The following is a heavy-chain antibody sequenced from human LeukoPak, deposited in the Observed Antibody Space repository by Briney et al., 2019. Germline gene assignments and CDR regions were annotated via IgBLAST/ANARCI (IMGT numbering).Heavy chain of an antibody. CDR2: IIPSLDVA. Sequence: PLASVKVSCKASGDTFIPYTFSWVRQAPGQGLEWIGRIIPSLDVANYAHKFQGRVTLSVDRDTATTYMEVTSLRSEDTAIYYCARDHCSPGTCLGGHWGQGTLVTVSS. V-gene: IGHV1-69*04. D-gene: IGHD2-15*01. CDR1: GDTFIPYT. CDR3: ARDHCSPGTCLGGH. J-gene: IGHJ4*02.